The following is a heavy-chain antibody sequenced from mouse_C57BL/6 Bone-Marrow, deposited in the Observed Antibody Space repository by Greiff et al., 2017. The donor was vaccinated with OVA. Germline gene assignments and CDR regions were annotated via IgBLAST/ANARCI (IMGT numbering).Heavy chain of an antibody. Sequence: EVQLVESGGGLVQPGESLKLSCESNEYEFPSHDMSWVRKTPEKRLELVAAINSDGGSTYYPDTMERRFIISRDNTKKTLYLQMGSLRSEDTACYYCARHVYYGYDNWYFDVWGTGTTVTVSS. CDR3: ARHVYYGYDNWYFDV. J-gene: IGHJ1*03. CDR2: INSDGGST. D-gene: IGHD2-2*01. V-gene: IGHV5-2*01. CDR1: EYEFPSHD.